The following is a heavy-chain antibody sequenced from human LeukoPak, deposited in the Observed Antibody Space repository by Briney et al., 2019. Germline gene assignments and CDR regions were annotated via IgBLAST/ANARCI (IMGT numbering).Heavy chain of an antibody. V-gene: IGHV3-30*01. Sequence: PGGSLRLSCAASGFTFSGSPMHWVRQAPGKGLEWVGIISRDGNSKYYGDAVKGRFTISRDNSDYTVFLQMTSLRADDTAVYYCAREGNSASHFYYYYFYMDVWGKGTTVTVSS. CDR3: AREGNSASHFYYYYFYMDV. CDR2: ISRDGNSK. CDR1: GFTFSGSP. J-gene: IGHJ6*03. D-gene: IGHD2-2*01.